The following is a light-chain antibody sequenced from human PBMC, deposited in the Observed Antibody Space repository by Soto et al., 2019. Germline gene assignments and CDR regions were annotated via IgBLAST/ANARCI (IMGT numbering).Light chain of an antibody. CDR1: QRINIY. CDR3: QQSFSTPT. Sequence: DIQMTQSPSSLSTSIGDRVTITCRASQRINIYLNLYRQKPGKAPELLIYSASNLQSGVPSRFSGSGSGTDFTLTISGLQSEDFATYYCQQSFSTPTFGQGTRLEIK. V-gene: IGKV1-39*01. J-gene: IGKJ5*01. CDR2: SAS.